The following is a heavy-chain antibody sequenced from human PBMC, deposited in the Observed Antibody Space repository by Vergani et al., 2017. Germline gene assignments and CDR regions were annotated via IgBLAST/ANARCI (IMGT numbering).Heavy chain of an antibody. CDR2: INPNSGGT. CDR3: ARGPSPIDYYDSSLLYPDY. J-gene: IGHJ4*02. V-gene: IGHV1-2*02. Sequence: QVQLVQSGAEVKKPGASVKVSCKASGYTFTGYYMHWVRQAPGQGLEWMGWINPNSGGTNYAQKFQGRVTMTRDTSISTAYMELSRLRSDDTAVYYCARGPSPIDYYDSSLLYPDYWGQGTLVTVSS. D-gene: IGHD3-22*01. CDR1: GYTFTGYY.